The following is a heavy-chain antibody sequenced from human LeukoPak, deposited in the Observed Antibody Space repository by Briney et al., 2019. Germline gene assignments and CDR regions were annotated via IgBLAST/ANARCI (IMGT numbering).Heavy chain of an antibody. V-gene: IGHV4-4*02. CDR1: GGSISSHTW. CDR3: AGNSGWYTDS. Sequence: KSSETLSLTCAVSGGSISSHTWWNWVRQPPGKGLEWIGEIYHTGRTNYNASLKSRVTMSVDKSKNQFSLMLRSVTAADTAVYYCAGNSGWYTDSWGRGTLVIVSS. J-gene: IGHJ5*01. D-gene: IGHD6-19*01. CDR2: IYHTGRT.